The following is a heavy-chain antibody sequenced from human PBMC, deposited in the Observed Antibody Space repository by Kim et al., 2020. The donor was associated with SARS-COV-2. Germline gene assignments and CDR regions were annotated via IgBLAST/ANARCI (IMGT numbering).Heavy chain of an antibody. CDR3: ARDYGSSGYYGWFDP. J-gene: IGHJ5*02. D-gene: IGHD3-22*01. Sequence: SETLSLTCTVSGGSISSGGYYWSWIRQHPGKGLEWIGYIYYSGSTYYNPSLKSRVTISVDTSKNQFSLKLSSVTAADTAVYYCARDYGSSGYYGWFDPWGQGTLVTVSS. CDR1: GGSISSGGYY. CDR2: IYYSGST. V-gene: IGHV4-31*03.